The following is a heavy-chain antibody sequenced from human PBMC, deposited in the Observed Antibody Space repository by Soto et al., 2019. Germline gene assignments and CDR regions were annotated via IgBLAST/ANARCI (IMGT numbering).Heavy chain of an antibody. Sequence: EVQLVESGGGLVKPGGSLRLSCAASGFTFSSYSMNWVRQAPGKGLEWVSSISSSSSYIYYADSVKGRFTISGDNAKNSLYLQMNSLRAEDTAVYYCARGGITMVRGVILSYFDYWGQGTLVTVSS. D-gene: IGHD3-10*01. J-gene: IGHJ4*02. CDR3: ARGGITMVRGVILSYFDY. CDR1: GFTFSSYS. CDR2: ISSSSSYI. V-gene: IGHV3-21*01.